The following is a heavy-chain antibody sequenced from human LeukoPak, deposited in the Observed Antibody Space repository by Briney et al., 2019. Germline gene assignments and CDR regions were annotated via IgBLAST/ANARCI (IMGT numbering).Heavy chain of an antibody. V-gene: IGHV3-21*01. CDR2: ISGSSSYI. CDR3: ARRRLSGDNYYGMDV. Sequence: GGSLRLSCAASGFTFSSYAMSWVRQAPGKGLEWVSCISGSSSYIYYADSVKGRFTISRDNAKNSLYLRMNSLRAEDTAIYYCARRRLSGDNYYGMDVWGQGTTVTVSS. J-gene: IGHJ6*02. D-gene: IGHD5-12*01. CDR1: GFTFSSYA.